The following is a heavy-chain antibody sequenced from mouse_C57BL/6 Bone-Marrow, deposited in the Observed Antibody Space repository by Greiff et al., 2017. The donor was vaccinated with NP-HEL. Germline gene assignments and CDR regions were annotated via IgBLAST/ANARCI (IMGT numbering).Heavy chain of an antibody. V-gene: IGHV1-82*01. CDR2: IYPGDGDT. CDR3: AREGVITTVVATFDY. CDR1: GYAFSSSW. Sequence: VQLQQSGPELVKPGASVKISCKASGYAFSSSWMNWVKQRPGKGLEWIGRIYPGDGDTNYNGKFKGKATLTADKSSSTAYMQLSSLTSEDSAVYFCAREGVITTVVATFDYWGQGTTLTVSS. D-gene: IGHD1-1*01. J-gene: IGHJ2*01.